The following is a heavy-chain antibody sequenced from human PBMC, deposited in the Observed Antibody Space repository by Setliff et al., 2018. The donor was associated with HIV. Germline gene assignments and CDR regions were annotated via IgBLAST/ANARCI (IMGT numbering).Heavy chain of an antibody. V-gene: IGHV4-34*01. CDR2: INHSGST. Sequence: SETLSLTCAVYGGSFSAYSWNWIRQPPGKGLEWIGEINHSGSTNYNPSLKSRVTMSVDTSKNQFSLKLSSVTAADTAVYYCVRVSCSSWYSIPRNYYYSMDVWGEGTTVTVSS. CDR3: VRVSCSSWYSIPRNYYYSMDV. D-gene: IGHD6-13*01. CDR1: GGSFSAYS. J-gene: IGHJ6*03.